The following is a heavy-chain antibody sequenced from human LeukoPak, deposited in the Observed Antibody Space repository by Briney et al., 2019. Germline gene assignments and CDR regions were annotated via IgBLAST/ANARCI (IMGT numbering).Heavy chain of an antibody. V-gene: IGHV3-9*01. J-gene: IGHJ4*02. Sequence: GGSLRLSCAASGFTFSSYAMHWVRHAPGKGLEWVSGISWNSGSIGYADSVKGRFTISRDNAKNSLYLQMNSLRAEDTALYYCAKSKSYYYGSGSYYFDYWGQGTLVTVSS. CDR3: AKSKSYYYGSGSYYFDY. CDR2: ISWNSGSI. D-gene: IGHD3-10*01. CDR1: GFTFSSYA.